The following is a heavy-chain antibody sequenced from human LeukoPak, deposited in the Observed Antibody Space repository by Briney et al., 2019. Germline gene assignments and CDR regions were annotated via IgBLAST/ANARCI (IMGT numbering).Heavy chain of an antibody. Sequence: PSETLSLTCTVSGGSISGYYWSWIRQSPGKGLEWIGYIYYSGTTSYNPSLKSRVTISLDTSKNQFPLKLSSVTAADTAVYYCARGANWGSPDYWGQGTLVTASS. CDR1: GGSISGYY. V-gene: IGHV4-59*01. J-gene: IGHJ4*02. D-gene: IGHD7-27*01. CDR2: IYYSGTT. CDR3: ARGANWGSPDY.